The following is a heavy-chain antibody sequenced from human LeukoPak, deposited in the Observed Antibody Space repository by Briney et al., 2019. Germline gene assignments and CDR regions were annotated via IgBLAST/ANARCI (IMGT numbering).Heavy chain of an antibody. CDR2: IRYDGSNK. J-gene: IGHJ1*01. D-gene: IGHD3-10*01. Sequence: GGSLRLSCAASGFSFSSYGMHWVRQAPGQGLEWVAFIRYDGSNKYYADSVKGRFTISRDNSKNTLYLQMNSLRAEDTAVYYCAKARRYYYGSGSYPEYFQHWGQGTLVTVSS. CDR1: GFSFSSYG. V-gene: IGHV3-30*02. CDR3: AKARRYYYGSGSYPEYFQH.